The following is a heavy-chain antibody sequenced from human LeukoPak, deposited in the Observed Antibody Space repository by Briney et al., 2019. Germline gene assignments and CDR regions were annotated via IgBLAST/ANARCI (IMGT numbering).Heavy chain of an antibody. CDR3: AKVQSAHCYYYYMDV. Sequence: PGGSLRLSCAASGFTFSSYGMSWVRQAPGKGLEWVSAISGSGGSTYYADSVKGRFTISRDNSKNTLYLQMNSLRAEDTAVYYCAKVQSAHCYYYYMDVWGKGTTVTISS. CDR1: GFTFSSYG. CDR2: ISGSGGST. V-gene: IGHV3-23*01. J-gene: IGHJ6*03.